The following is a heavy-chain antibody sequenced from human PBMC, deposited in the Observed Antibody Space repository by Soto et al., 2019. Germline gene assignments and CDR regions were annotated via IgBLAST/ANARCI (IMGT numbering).Heavy chain of an antibody. D-gene: IGHD1-7*01. CDR1: GGSFSGYY. CDR2: INHSGST. V-gene: IGHV4-34*01. Sequence: PSETLSLTCAVHGGSFSGYYWSWIRQPPGKGLEWIGEINHSGSTNYNPSLKSRVTISVDTSKNQFSLKLSSVTAADTAVYYCARGETPYNWNYREYYYYYYMDVWGKGTTVTVSS. J-gene: IGHJ6*03. CDR3: ARGETPYNWNYREYYYYYYMDV.